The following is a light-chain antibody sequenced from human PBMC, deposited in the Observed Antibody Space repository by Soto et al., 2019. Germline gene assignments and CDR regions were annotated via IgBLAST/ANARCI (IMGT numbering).Light chain of an antibody. CDR1: QSVSSSY. CDR2: TAS. Sequence: EIVLTQSPGTLSLSPGERATLSCRARQSVSSSYLAWYQHKPGQAPRLLIYTASTRATGIPDRFSGSGSGTDLTLTISRLEPEDCAVYYCQQYGNSPFTFGPGTRVDI. CDR3: QQYGNSPFT. V-gene: IGKV3-20*01. J-gene: IGKJ3*01.